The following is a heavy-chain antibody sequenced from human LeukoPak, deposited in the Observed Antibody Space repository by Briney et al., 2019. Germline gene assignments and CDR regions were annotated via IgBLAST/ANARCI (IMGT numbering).Heavy chain of an antibody. Sequence: GGSLRLSCAASGFSFSVYWMTWFRQAPGKGLEWVASIKEDASEIHYVESVKGRFTISRDNAKDSLFLQMNSLRAEDTAVYYCARAVLLWFGEFQYYFDYWGQGTLVTVSS. V-gene: IGHV3-7*01. J-gene: IGHJ4*02. D-gene: IGHD3-10*01. CDR3: ARAVLLWFGEFQYYFDY. CDR1: GFSFSVYW. CDR2: IKEDASEI.